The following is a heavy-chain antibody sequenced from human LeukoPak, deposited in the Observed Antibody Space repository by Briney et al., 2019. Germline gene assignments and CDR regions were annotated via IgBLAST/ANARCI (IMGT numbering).Heavy chain of an antibody. Sequence: GESLKISCKGSGYSFTDYWIGWVRQMPGKGLEWMGIIYPGDSDTRYSPSFQGQVTISADKSISTAYLQWSSLKASDTAMYYCARVSTYCSGGSCSNYYYYMDVWGKGTTVTVSS. CDR1: GYSFTDYW. D-gene: IGHD2-15*01. V-gene: IGHV5-51*01. CDR2: IYPGDSDT. CDR3: ARVSTYCSGGSCSNYYYYMDV. J-gene: IGHJ6*03.